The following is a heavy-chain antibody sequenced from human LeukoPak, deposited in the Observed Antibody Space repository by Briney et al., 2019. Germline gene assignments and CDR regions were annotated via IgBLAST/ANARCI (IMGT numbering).Heavy chain of an antibody. CDR2: IYYSGST. Sequence: PSETLSLTCTVSGGSISSYYWSWIRQPPGKGLEWIGYIYYSGSTNYNPSLKSRVTMSVDTSKNQFSLKLSSVTAADTAVYYYARDLNATTGFLFDPWGQGTLVTVSS. CDR3: ARDLNATTGFLFDP. V-gene: IGHV4-59*01. D-gene: IGHD1-14*01. CDR1: GGSISSYY. J-gene: IGHJ5*02.